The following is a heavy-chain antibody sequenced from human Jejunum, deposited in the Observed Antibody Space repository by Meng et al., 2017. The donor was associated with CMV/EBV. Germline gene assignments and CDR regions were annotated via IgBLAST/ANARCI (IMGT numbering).Heavy chain of an antibody. Sequence: FSSFGLHWVRQAPGKGLEWVAVIPYDRSNKHYADSVKGRFTISRDNSKNTLYLQMNSLRAEDTAVYYCAKQITVTNYYYYYAMDVWGQGTTVTVSS. D-gene: IGHD4-11*01. CDR3: AKQITVTNYYYYYAMDV. CDR1: FSSFG. V-gene: IGHV3-30*18. J-gene: IGHJ6*02. CDR2: IPYDRSNK.